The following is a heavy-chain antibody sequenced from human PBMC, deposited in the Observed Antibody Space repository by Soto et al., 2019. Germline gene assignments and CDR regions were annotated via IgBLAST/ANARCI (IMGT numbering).Heavy chain of an antibody. J-gene: IGHJ4*02. Sequence: ASVKVSCKASGYTFTSYGISWVRQAPGQGLEWMGWISAYNGNTNYAQKLQGRVTMTTDTSTSTAYMELRSLRSDDTAVYYCARVSLPTSPIYDILTGYSHWGQGTLVTVSS. CDR3: ARVSLPTSPIYDILTGYSH. CDR2: ISAYNGNT. D-gene: IGHD3-9*01. CDR1: GYTFTSYG. V-gene: IGHV1-18*01.